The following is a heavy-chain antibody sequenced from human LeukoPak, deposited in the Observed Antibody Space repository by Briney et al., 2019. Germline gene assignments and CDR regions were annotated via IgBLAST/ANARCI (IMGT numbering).Heavy chain of an antibody. V-gene: IGHV3-66*01. CDR1: GFTVSSNY. J-gene: IGHJ4*02. CDR3: ARSSDGDYYYYFDY. D-gene: IGHD4-17*01. CDR2: IYSGGST. Sequence: GGSLRLSCVASGFTVSSNYMSWVRQAPGKGLEWVSVIYSGGSTEYADSVNGRFTVSRDNSKNTLYLQMNSLRAEDTAVYYCARSSDGDYYYYFDYWGQGTLVTVSS.